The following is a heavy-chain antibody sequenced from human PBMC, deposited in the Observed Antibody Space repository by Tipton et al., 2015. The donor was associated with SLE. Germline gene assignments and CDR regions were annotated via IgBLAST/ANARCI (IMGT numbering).Heavy chain of an antibody. V-gene: IGHV4-39*07. D-gene: IGHD2-21*01. CDR3: ARGPGVAIAQGEYFQH. CDR1: GGSISSSSYY. Sequence: TLSLTCTVSGGSISSSSYYWGWIRQPPGKGLEWIGSIYYSGSTYYNPSLKSRVTISVDTSKNQFSLKLSSVTAADTAVYYCARGPGVAIAQGEYFQHWGQGTLVTVSS. J-gene: IGHJ1*01. CDR2: IYYSGST.